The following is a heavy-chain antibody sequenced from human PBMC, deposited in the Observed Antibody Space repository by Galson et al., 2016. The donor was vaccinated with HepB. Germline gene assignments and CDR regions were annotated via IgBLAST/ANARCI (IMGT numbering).Heavy chain of an antibody. Sequence: SLRLSCAASGFTFSTYGMHWVRQAPGKGLEWVAVIWHDGSNKYNADSVKGRFTISRDSSTLYLQMNSLRAEDTAVYYCARDRLASGNHLDYWGQGTLVTVSS. D-gene: IGHD4-23*01. V-gene: IGHV3-33*01. CDR1: GFTFSTYG. CDR3: ARDRLASGNHLDY. J-gene: IGHJ4*02. CDR2: IWHDGSNK.